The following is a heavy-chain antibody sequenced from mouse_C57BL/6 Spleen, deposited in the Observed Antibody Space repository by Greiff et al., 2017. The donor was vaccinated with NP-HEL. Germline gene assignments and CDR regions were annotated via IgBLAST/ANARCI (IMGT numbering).Heavy chain of an antibody. J-gene: IGHJ2*01. CDR2: IDPSDSYT. V-gene: IGHV1-50*01. CDR3: ARGRGYDGLDD. CDR1: GYTFTSYW. Sequence: QVQLQQPGAELVKPGASVKLSCKASGYTFTSYWMQWVKQRPGQGLEWIGEIDPSDSYTNYNQKFKGKATLTVDTSSSTAYMQLSSLTSEDSAVYCWARGRGYDGLDDWGQGTTLTVSS. D-gene: IGHD2-2*01.